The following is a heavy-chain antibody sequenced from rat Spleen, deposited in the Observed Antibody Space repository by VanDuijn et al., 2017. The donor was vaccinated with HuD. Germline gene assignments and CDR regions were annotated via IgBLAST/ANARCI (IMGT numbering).Heavy chain of an antibody. D-gene: IGHD1-10*01. J-gene: IGHJ2*01. V-gene: IGHV2-1*01. CDR2: IWGDGTT. CDR1: GFSLTSNS. CDR3: TYNNYY. Sequence: QVQLKESGPGLVQPSETLSLTCTVSGFSLTSNSVHWVRQPPGKGLEWMGGIWGDGTTDYNSALKSRLSINRDTSKSQVFLKMNSLQTDDTAIYFCTYNNYYWGQGVMVTVSS.